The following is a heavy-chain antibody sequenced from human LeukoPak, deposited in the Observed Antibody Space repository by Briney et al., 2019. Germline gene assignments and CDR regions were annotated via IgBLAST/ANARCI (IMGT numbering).Heavy chain of an antibody. CDR3: ARDLFVVVPAATSHGMDV. CDR2: IYSGGST. Sequence: GGSLRLSCAASGFTVSSNYMSWVRQAPGKGLEWVSVIYSGGSTYYADSVKGRFTISRDNSKNTLYLQMNSLRAEDTAVYYCARDLFVVVPAATSHGMDVWGQGTTVTVSS. J-gene: IGHJ6*02. D-gene: IGHD2-2*01. CDR1: GFTVSSNY. V-gene: IGHV3-66*01.